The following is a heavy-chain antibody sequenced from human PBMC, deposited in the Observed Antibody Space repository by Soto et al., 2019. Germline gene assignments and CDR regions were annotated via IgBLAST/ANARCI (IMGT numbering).Heavy chain of an antibody. CDR1: GGSVSCGGYY. CDR2: IYYSGTT. CDR3: ARRALPQCINGVCYKNGFWDY. J-gene: IGHJ4*02. V-gene: IGHV4-31*03. D-gene: IGHD2-8*01. Sequence: SETLSLTCTVSGGSVSCGGYYWSWIRQHPGTGLEWIGYIYYSGTTYFNPSLKSRASISLDTSKNEFSLKLTSVTAADTAVYYCARRALPQCINGVCYKNGFWDYWGQGALVTVS.